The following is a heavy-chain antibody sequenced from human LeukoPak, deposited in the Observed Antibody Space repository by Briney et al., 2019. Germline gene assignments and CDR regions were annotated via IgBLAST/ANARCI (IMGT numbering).Heavy chain of an antibody. J-gene: IGHJ3*02. CDR1: GFTFRSYW. V-gene: IGHV3-7*01. Sequence: GGSLRLSCEVSGFTFRSYWMGWVRQAPGKGLEWVANIKQDGSAKYYVDSVKGRFNISRDNAKNSLYLQMNSLRAEDTAVYYCARGRGSNGAFDIWGQGTMVTVSS. CDR3: ARGRGSNGAFDI. D-gene: IGHD3-10*01. CDR2: IKQDGSAK.